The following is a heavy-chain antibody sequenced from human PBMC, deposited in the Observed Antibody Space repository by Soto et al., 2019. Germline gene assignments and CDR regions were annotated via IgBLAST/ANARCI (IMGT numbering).Heavy chain of an antibody. J-gene: IGHJ4*02. CDR2: SRDKGNSYST. CDR1: GFTVSDHY. D-gene: IGHD1-7*01. Sequence: PGGSLRLSCAGSGFTVSDHYIDWVRQAPGKGLEWVGRSRDKGNSYSTDYGASVRGRFTVSRDGSKNSLYLQMNSLETGDTALYYCVRSLPGTTSFDYWGRGTRVTVSS. V-gene: IGHV3-72*01. CDR3: VRSLPGTTSFDY.